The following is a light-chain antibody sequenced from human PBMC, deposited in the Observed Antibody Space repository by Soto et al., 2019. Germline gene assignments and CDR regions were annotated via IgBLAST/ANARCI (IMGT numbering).Light chain of an antibody. CDR1: SSDVGGYNY. CDR3: SSYTSSSTVV. V-gene: IGLV2-14*01. Sequence: QSVLTQPASVSGSPGQSITISCTGTSSDVGGYNYVSWYQQHPGKAPKLMIYDVSNRPSGVSNRFSGSKSGNTASLTISGXXXEDEADYYCSSYTSSSTVVFGGGTKVTVL. CDR2: DVS. J-gene: IGLJ2*01.